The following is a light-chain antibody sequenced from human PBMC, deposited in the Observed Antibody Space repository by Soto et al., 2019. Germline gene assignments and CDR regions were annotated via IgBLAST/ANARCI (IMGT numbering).Light chain of an antibody. CDR3: QQYNNWPPYT. Sequence: EIVMTQSPATLSVSPGERATLSCRASQSVSSNLAWYQQKPGQAPRLLIYGASTRATGIPARFSGSGSGTEFILTISSLLSEDFEVYYCQQYNNWPPYTFGQGTKLEIK. J-gene: IGKJ2*01. CDR2: GAS. V-gene: IGKV3-15*01. CDR1: QSVSSN.